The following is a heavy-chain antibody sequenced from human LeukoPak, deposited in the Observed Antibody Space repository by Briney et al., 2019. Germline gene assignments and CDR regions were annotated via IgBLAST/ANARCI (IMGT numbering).Heavy chain of an antibody. CDR2: INPNSGGT. V-gene: IGHV1-2*02. Sequence: GASVKVSCKASGYTFTGYYMHWVRQAPGQGLEWMGWINPNSGGTNYAQKFQGRVTMTRDTSISTAYVELSRLRSDDTAVYYCAREAAAPGENYFDYWGQGTLVTVSS. D-gene: IGHD6-13*01. CDR3: AREAAAPGENYFDY. CDR1: GYTFTGYY. J-gene: IGHJ4*02.